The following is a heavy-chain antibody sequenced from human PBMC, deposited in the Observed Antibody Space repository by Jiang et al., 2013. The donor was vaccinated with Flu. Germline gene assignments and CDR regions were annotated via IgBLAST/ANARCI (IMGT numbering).Heavy chain of an antibody. CDR1: GYRSTNYW. CDR3: ATSARGGSGWYDY. D-gene: IGHD6-19*01. J-gene: IGHJ4*02. Sequence: GAEVKKPGESLKISCKGSGYRSTNYWIAWVRQMPGKGLEWMGIIYAGDSDTRYRPSFQGQVTISADKSISTAYLQWSSLKASDTAMYYCATSARGGSGWYDYWGQGTLVTVSS. CDR2: IYAGDSDT. V-gene: IGHV5-51*01.